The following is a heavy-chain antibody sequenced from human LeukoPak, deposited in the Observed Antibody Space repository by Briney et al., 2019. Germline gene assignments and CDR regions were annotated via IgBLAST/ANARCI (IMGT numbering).Heavy chain of an antibody. V-gene: IGHV3-15*01. J-gene: IGHJ4*02. Sequence: GGSLRLSCEASGFTFSNAWMNWVRQAPGKGLEWVGRIKSKTDGGTADYAAPLKGRFTISRDDSRHAVDLQMNSLKGEDTAMYYCTTTYIVASTRNFADYWGQGTLVIVSS. D-gene: IGHD5-12*01. CDR1: GFTFSNAW. CDR3: TTTYIVASTRNFADY. CDR2: IKSKTDGGTA.